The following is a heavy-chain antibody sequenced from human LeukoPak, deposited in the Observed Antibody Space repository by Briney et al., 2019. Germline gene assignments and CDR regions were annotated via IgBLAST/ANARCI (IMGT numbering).Heavy chain of an antibody. J-gene: IGHJ2*01. CDR2: IKYSGSS. Sequence: SETLSLTCTVSGGSISTYYWTWIRRPPGKGLEWIGYIKYSGSSDYNPSLKSRVTISVDTSKNQFSLKLNSVTAADTAVYYCARRTYYDILTGYKYWYFDLWGRGTLVTVSS. V-gene: IGHV4-59*01. CDR3: ARRTYYDILTGYKYWYFDL. CDR1: GGSISTYY. D-gene: IGHD3-9*01.